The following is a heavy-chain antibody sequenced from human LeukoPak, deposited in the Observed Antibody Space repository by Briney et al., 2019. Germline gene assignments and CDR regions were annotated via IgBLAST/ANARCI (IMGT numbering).Heavy chain of an antibody. CDR2: IKEDGSLK. CDR3: ARDYGWNTFDF. D-gene: IGHD1/OR15-1a*01. J-gene: IGHJ4*01. V-gene: IGHV3-7*01. Sequence: GGSLRLSCAASGFTFSNHWMSWVRQAPGKGLEWVANIKEDGSLKNYVDSVRGRFNISRDNDRNSLYLQMDSLRVEDTSIYYCARDYGWNTFDFCGHGTLVTVSS. CDR1: GFTFSNHW.